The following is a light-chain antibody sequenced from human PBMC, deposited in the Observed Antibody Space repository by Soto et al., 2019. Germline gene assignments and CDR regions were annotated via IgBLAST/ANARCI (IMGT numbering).Light chain of an antibody. CDR1: GSDIGGYNF. J-gene: IGLJ1*01. CDR2: EVN. V-gene: IGLV2-8*01. CDR3: SSYAGTNNRYV. Sequence: QSALTQPPSASGSPGQSVTISCTGTGSDIGGYNFVSWYQQHPGKVPKPIFYEVNKRPSGVPDRFSGSKSGNTASLTVSGLQADDEADYYCSSYAGTNNRYVFGTGTKLTVL.